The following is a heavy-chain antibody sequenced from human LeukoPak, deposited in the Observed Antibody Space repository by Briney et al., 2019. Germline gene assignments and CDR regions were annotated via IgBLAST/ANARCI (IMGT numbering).Heavy chain of an antibody. CDR2: IYYSGST. Sequence: PSETLSLTCTVSGGSISSGNYYWSWIRQHPGKGLEWIGYIYYSGSTYYNPSLKSRVTISVDTSKNQFSLKLSSVTAADTAVYYCARGWSISPLLDYWGQGTLVTVSS. J-gene: IGHJ4*02. CDR1: GGSISSGNYY. CDR3: ARGWSISPLLDY. V-gene: IGHV4-31*03. D-gene: IGHD6-6*01.